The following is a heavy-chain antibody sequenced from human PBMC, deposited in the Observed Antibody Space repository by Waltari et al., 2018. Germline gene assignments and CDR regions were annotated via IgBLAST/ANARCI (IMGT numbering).Heavy chain of an antibody. CDR3: ARANWGALDY. CDR1: GFPFRSYW. J-gene: IGHJ4*02. Sequence: EVRLVESGGGLVQPGGSLRLSCVGSGFPFRSYWMRWVRQTPGKGLEWVANINEDESEKYYVDSVKGRFTISRDNAKNSLVLQMDSLRGEDTAVYYCARANWGALDYWGQGALVIVSS. CDR2: INEDESEK. V-gene: IGHV3-7*01. D-gene: IGHD7-27*01.